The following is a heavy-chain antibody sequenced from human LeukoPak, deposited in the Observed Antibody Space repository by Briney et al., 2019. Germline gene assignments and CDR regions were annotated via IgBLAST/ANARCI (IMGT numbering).Heavy chain of an antibody. J-gene: IGHJ2*01. CDR1: GGSIVSINHY. D-gene: IGHD2-8*01. CDR2: IYTSGST. Sequence: SETLSLTCTVSGGSIVSINHYWGWIRQPPGKGLEWIGYIYTSGSTNYNPCLKSRVTISVDTSKYQCSLKLSSVTAADTAVYYCARHERCANGVCSCYWYFDLWGRGTLVTVSS. V-gene: IGHV4-61*05. CDR3: ARHERCANGVCSCYWYFDL.